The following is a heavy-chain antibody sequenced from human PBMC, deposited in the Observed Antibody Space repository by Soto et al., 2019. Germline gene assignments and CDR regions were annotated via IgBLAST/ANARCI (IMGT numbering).Heavy chain of an antibody. CDR3: ARVRDLRPTVWGY. J-gene: IGHJ4*02. D-gene: IGHD7-27*01. CDR2: IYYSGAT. Sequence: QVHLQESGPGLVRPSQSLSLTCTVSGDSMGTGGHYYNWIRQVPGKGLEWIGYIYYSGATHYSPSLRARAAISRDTSKNQFSLTLISVTAADTALYYCARVRDLRPTVWGYWGQGIQVTVSS. CDR1: GDSMGTGGHY. V-gene: IGHV4-31*03.